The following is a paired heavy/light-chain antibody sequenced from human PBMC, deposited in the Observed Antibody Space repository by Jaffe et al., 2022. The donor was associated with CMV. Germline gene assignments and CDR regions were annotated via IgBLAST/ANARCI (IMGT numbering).Heavy chain of an antibody. CDR1: GGSISSYY. D-gene: IGHD3-10*01. CDR3: ARDRTYGSGSYYEGTRNWFDP. CDR2: IYTSGST. Sequence: QVQLQESGPGLVKPSETLSLTCTVSGGSISSYYWSWIRQPAGKGLEWIGRIYTSGSTNYNPSLKSRVTMSVDTSKNQFSLKLSSVTAADTAVYYCARDRTYGSGSYYEGTRNWFDPWGQGTLVTVSS. J-gene: IGHJ5*02. V-gene: IGHV4-4*07.
Light chain of an antibody. J-gene: IGLJ3*02. CDR2: EDN. CDR3: QSYDSSNHGV. Sequence: NFMLTQPHSVSESPGKTVTISCTRSSGSIASNYVQWYQQRPGSAPTTVIYEDNQRPSGVPDRFSGSIDSSSNSASLTISGLKTEDEADYYCQSYDSSNHGVFGGGTKLTVL. V-gene: IGLV6-57*04. CDR1: SGSIASNY.